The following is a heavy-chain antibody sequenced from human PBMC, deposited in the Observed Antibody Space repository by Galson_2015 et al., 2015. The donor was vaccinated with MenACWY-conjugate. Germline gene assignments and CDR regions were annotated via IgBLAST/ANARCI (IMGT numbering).Heavy chain of an antibody. Sequence: KSRVTISVDTSKNQFSLRLSSVTAADTAVYFCARHWDTAKGFFFSDYWGQGILVTVSS. CDR3: ARHWDTAKGFFFSDY. D-gene: IGHD5-18*01. V-gene: IGHV4-39*01. J-gene: IGHJ4*02.